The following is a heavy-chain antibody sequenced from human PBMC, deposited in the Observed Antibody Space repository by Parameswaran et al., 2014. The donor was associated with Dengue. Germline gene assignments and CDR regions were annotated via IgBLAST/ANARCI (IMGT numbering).Heavy chain of an antibody. D-gene: IGHD3-22*01. Sequence: WIRQPPGKGLEWVSVIYSGGSTYYADSVKGRFTISRDNSKNTLYLQMNSLRAEDTAVYYCARVYRYYYDNSGYSRPYYGMDVWGQGTTVTVSS. CDR2: IYSGGST. V-gene: IGHV3-66*01. CDR3: ARVYRYYYDNSGYSRPYYGMDV. J-gene: IGHJ6*02.